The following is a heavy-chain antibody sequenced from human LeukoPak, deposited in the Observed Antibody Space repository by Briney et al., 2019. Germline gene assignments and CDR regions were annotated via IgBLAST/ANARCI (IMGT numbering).Heavy chain of an antibody. CDR1: GFTFSSYS. J-gene: IGHJ3*02. CDR3: AREAQEAFDI. V-gene: IGHV3-48*04. Sequence: TGGSLRLSCAASGFTFSSYSMNWVRQAPGKGLEWVSYIRSSSSTMYYADSVKGRFTISRDNAKRSLYLQMNSLRVEDTAVYYCAREAQEAFDIWGQGTMVTVSS. CDR2: IRSSSSTM.